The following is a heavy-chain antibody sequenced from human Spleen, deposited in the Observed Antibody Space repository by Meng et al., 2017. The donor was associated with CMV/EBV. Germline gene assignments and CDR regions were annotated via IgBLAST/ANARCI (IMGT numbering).Heavy chain of an antibody. D-gene: IGHD4-11*01. CDR1: GYTFTSYG. Sequence: CKASGYTFTSYGISWVRQAPGQGLEWMGWISAYNGDTNYAQKFQGRVTMTTDTSMSTAYMELRSLRFDDTAVYYCARFAYSNYWDEHWGQGTLVTVSS. J-gene: IGHJ4*02. CDR3: ARFAYSNYWDEH. CDR2: ISAYNGDT. V-gene: IGHV1-18*01.